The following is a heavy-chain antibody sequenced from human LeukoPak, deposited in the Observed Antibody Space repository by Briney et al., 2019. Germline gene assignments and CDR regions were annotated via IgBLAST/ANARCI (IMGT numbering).Heavy chain of an antibody. Sequence: ASVKVSCKASGYTFTGYYMHWVRRAPGQGLEWMGWINPNSGDTNYAQKFQGRVTMTRDTSISTAFMDLSRLRSDDTAVYYCAREVVYCSGVSCPHDYWGQGTLVTVSS. D-gene: IGHD2-15*01. V-gene: IGHV1-2*02. CDR2: INPNSGDT. CDR3: AREVVYCSGVSCPHDY. J-gene: IGHJ4*02. CDR1: GYTFTGYY.